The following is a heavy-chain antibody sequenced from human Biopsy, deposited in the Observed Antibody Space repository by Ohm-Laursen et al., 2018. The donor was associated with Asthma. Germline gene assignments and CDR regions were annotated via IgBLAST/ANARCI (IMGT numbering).Heavy chain of an antibody. V-gene: IGHV1-69*15. Sequence: SSVKVSCKASGGSFSNFAFSWVRQAPGHGLEWMGTTLTKFDITSYAEKFQGRVTITADESTSTAYMEVTSLRSEDTAIYYCARCQVGYSSGWSLLLKKIYYSGMDVWGQGTAVTVSS. CDR1: GGSFSNFA. CDR3: ARCQVGYSSGWSLLLKKIYYSGMDV. D-gene: IGHD6-19*01. J-gene: IGHJ6*02. CDR2: TLTKFDIT.